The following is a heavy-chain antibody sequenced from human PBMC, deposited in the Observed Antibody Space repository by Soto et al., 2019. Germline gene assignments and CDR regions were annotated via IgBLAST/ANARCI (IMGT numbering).Heavy chain of an antibody. CDR3: ARACRDSSGYYGY. J-gene: IGHJ4*02. Sequence: SVKVSCKASGGTFSSYAISWVRQAPGQGLEWMGGLIPIFGTANYAQKFQGRVTITADDSTSTAYMELSSLRSEDTAVYYCARACRDSSGYYGYGGQGTLVTVSS. V-gene: IGHV1-69*13. CDR1: GGTFSSYA. CDR2: LIPIFGTA. D-gene: IGHD3-22*01.